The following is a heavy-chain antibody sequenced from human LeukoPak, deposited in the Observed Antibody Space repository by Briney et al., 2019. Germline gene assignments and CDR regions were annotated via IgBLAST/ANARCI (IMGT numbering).Heavy chain of an antibody. D-gene: IGHD6-6*01. CDR1: GYIFTSFY. CDR3: ARTAARRFDY. Sequence: GASVKVSCKASGYIFTSFYMHWVRQAPGQGLEWMGIINPTGGSTTYAQKFQGRVTMTRDTSTSTVYMELSSLRPDDTAVYYCARTAARRFDYWGQGTLVTVSS. V-gene: IGHV1-46*01. CDR2: INPTGGST. J-gene: IGHJ4*02.